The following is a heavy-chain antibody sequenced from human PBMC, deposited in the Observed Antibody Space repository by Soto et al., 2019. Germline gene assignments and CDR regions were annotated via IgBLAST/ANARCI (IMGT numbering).Heavy chain of an antibody. J-gene: IGHJ3*02. Sequence: GSLRLSCAASGFTFSSYWMSWVRQAPGKGLEWVANIKQDGSEKYYVDSVKGRFTISRDNAKNSLYLQMNSLRAEDTAVYYCARKTNCSSTSCLGGAFDIWGQGTMVTVSS. CDR3: ARKTNCSSTSCLGGAFDI. CDR2: IKQDGSEK. D-gene: IGHD2-2*01. V-gene: IGHV3-7*01. CDR1: GFTFSSYW.